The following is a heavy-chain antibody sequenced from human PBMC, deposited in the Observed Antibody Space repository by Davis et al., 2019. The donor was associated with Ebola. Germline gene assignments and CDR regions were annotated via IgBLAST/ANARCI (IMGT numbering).Heavy chain of an antibody. CDR3: ARGSIAGDYGEEVFYYYGMDV. CDR2: IGTAGYP. V-gene: IGHV3-13*05. CDR1: GFTFSSYD. J-gene: IGHJ6*02. D-gene: IGHD4-17*01. Sequence: GESLKISCAASGFTFSSYDMHWVRQATGKGLEWVSAIGTAGYPYYPGSVKGRFTISRENAKNSLYLQMNSLRAGDTAVYYCARGSIAGDYGEEVFYYYGMDVWGQGTTVTVSS.